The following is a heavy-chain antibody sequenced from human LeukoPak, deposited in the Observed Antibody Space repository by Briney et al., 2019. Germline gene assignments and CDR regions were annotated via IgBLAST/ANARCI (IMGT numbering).Heavy chain of an antibody. CDR2: ISYDGSNK. CDR3: ASACPEELILDY. CDR1: GFTFSSYA. V-gene: IGHV3-30-3*01. J-gene: IGHJ4*02. Sequence: GGSLRLSCAASGFTFSSYAMHWVRQAPGKGLEWVAVISYDGSNKYYADSVKGRFTISRDNSKNTLYLQMNSLRAEDTAVYYCASACPEELILDYWGQGTLVTVSS. D-gene: IGHD1-7*01.